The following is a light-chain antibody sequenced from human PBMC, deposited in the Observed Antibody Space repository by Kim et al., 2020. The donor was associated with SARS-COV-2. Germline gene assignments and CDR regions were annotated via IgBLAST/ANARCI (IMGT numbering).Light chain of an antibody. J-gene: IGLJ1*01. CDR2: QDS. CDR1: KLGDKY. Sequence: VSVSQGQTASITCSGDKLGDKYACWYQQKPGQSPVLVIYQDSKRPSGIPERFSGSNSGNTATLTISGTQAMDEADYYCQAWDSSTVFGTGTKVTVL. V-gene: IGLV3-1*01. CDR3: QAWDSSTV.